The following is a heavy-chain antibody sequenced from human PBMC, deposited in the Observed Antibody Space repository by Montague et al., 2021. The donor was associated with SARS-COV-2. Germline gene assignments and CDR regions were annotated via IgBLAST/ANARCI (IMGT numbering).Heavy chain of an antibody. CDR1: GFTFSSYE. J-gene: IGHJ6*02. CDR3: ASEMATIEYYYYGMDV. Sequence: SLRLSCAASGFTFSSYEMNWARQAPGKGLEWVSYISSSGSTIYYADSVKGRFTISRDNAKNSLYLQMNSLRAVDTAVYYCASEMATIEYYYYGMDVWGQGTTVTVSS. V-gene: IGHV3-48*03. D-gene: IGHD5-24*01. CDR2: ISSSGSTI.